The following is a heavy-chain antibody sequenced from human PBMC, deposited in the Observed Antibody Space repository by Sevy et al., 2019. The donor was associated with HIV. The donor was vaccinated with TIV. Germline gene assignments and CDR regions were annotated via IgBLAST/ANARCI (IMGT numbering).Heavy chain of an antibody. V-gene: IGHV3-7*01. CDR2: IKQDGCVT. Sequence: GGSLRLSCAASGFSLNTYWMSWVRQAPGKGLEWVANIKQDGCVTYYVASVKGRFTIFRDNASNFLFLQMNSLRAEDTARYYCVRAVAADGSFWGQGTLVTVSS. CDR1: GFSLNTYW. CDR3: VRAVAADGSF. J-gene: IGHJ4*02. D-gene: IGHD6-13*01.